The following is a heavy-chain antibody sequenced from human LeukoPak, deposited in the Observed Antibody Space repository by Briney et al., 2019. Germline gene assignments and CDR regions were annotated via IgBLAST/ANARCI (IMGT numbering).Heavy chain of an antibody. J-gene: IGHJ5*02. CDR1: GYSFTSYW. CDR2: IYPGDSDT. V-gene: IGHV5-51*01. D-gene: IGHD2-15*01. CDR3: ASAKGYCSGGSCYSFDP. Sequence: GESLKISCKGSGYSFTSYWIGWVRQMPGKGLEWMGIIYPGDSDTRYSPSFQGQVTISADKSISTAYLQWSSLKASDTAMYYCASAKGYCSGGSCYSFDPWGQGTLVTVSS.